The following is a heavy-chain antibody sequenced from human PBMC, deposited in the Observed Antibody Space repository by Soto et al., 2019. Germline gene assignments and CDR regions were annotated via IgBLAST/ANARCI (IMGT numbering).Heavy chain of an antibody. CDR3: AREFKAGGHFGMDV. Sequence: QVQLVQSGAEVKEPGSSVKVACQASGGAFSTYAISWVRQAPGQGLEWMGGVIPLFGTSDYLPKFQGRVSIAADRSTETVYMELSRLRFDDTAVYFCAREFKAGGHFGMDVWGQGTTVTVSS. D-gene: IGHD3-16*01. CDR1: GGAFSTYA. CDR2: VIPLFGTS. V-gene: IGHV1-69*06. J-gene: IGHJ6*02.